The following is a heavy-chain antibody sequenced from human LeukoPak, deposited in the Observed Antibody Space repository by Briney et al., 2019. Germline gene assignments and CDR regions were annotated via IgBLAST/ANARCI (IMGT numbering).Heavy chain of an antibody. D-gene: IGHD1-14*01. CDR1: GFTFGGYG. J-gene: IGHJ4*02. CDR2: IAYDGSRA. V-gene: IGHV3-33*01. Sequence: GGSLRLSCAGSGFTFGGYGMHWFRQTPGKGLEWVAVIAYDGSRAFYADSVKGRFTISRDNSKNTMSVQMDDLRAEDTAVYYCTRYNNDHSYYWGQGTLVTVSS. CDR3: TRYNNDHSYY.